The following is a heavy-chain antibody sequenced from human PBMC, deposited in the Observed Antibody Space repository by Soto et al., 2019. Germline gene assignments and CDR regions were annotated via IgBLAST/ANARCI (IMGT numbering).Heavy chain of an antibody. V-gene: IGHV1-69*12. Sequence: QVQLVQSGAEVKKPGSSVKVSCKSSGGTFSNYGFSWVRQAPGQGLECMGVIVPIFGAEHPQKFQGRVTITADESTNTVVMELRGLRSEDTAVYYCARGGSDYEGSGYYQGHVWGQGTRVTVSS. CDR2: IVPIFGA. CDR1: GGTFSNYG. J-gene: IGHJ6*01. CDR3: ARGGSDYEGSGYYQGHV. D-gene: IGHD3-22*01.